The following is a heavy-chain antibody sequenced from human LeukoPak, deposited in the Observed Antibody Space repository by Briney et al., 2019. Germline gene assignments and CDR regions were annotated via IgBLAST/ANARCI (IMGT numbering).Heavy chain of an antibody. J-gene: IGHJ3*02. CDR2: IYYSGST. CDR1: GGSISSYY. D-gene: IGHD3-10*01. CDR3: AGPSGGDAFDI. V-gene: IGHV4-59*01. Sequence: SETLSLTCTVSGGSISSYYWSWIRQPPGKGLEWIGYIYYSGSTNYNPSLKSRVTISVDTSKNQFSLKLSSVTAADTAVYYCAGPSGGDAFDIWGQGTMVTVSS.